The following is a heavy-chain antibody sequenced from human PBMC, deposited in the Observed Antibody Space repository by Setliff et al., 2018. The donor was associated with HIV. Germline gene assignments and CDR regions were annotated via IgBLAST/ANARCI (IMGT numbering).Heavy chain of an antibody. J-gene: IGHJ2*01. Sequence: GASVNVSCKASGYTFTSYGISWVRQAPGQGLEWMGWISAYNGNTNYAQKLQGRVTMTTDTSTSTAYMELRSLRSDDTAVYYCARHMTTVVTHYWYFDLWGRGTLVTVSS. CDR3: ARHMTTVVTHYWYFDL. V-gene: IGHV1-18*01. CDR2: ISAYNGNT. CDR1: GYTFTSYG. D-gene: IGHD4-17*01.